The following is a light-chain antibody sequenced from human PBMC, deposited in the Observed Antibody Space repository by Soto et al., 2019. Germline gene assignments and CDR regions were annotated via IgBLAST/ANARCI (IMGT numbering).Light chain of an antibody. J-gene: IGKJ1*01. CDR3: LQDYTYPWT. V-gene: IGKV1-6*01. Sequence: MQMTQSPSSLSASVGDRVTITCRASQGISNELGWYQQRPGKAPKVLIYGASNLQSGVPSRFSGSASGTDFTLTISSLQPEDFATYYCLQDYTYPWTFGQGTKVDIK. CDR2: GAS. CDR1: QGISNE.